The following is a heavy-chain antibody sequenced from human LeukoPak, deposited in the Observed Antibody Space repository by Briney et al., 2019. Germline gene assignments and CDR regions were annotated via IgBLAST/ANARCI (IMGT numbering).Heavy chain of an antibody. J-gene: IGHJ4*02. Sequence: PGGSLRLSCAASGFTFSSYSMNWVRQAPGKGLEWVSYITGGSYTIYYAQSVRGRFTISRDNAKNSLYLQMNSLRVEDTAIYYCAKVAHYYYGSESYYFFEHWGQGTPVTASS. CDR3: AKVAHYYYGSESYYFFEH. D-gene: IGHD3-10*01. CDR1: GFTFSSYS. V-gene: IGHV3-48*01. CDR2: ITGGSYTI.